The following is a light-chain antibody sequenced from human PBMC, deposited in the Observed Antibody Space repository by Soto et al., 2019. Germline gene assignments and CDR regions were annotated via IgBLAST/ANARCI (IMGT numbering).Light chain of an antibody. J-gene: IGLJ2*01. CDR2: EVS. V-gene: IGLV2-14*01. CDR1: SSDVGGYNY. CDR3: NSYTRSSSLYVL. Sequence: QSALTQPASVSGSPGQSITISCTGTSSDVGGYNYVSWYQQHPGKAPKLIIYEVSNRPSGVSNRFSGSKSGNTASLTISGLQAEDEADYYCNSYTRSSSLYVLFGGGTQLTVL.